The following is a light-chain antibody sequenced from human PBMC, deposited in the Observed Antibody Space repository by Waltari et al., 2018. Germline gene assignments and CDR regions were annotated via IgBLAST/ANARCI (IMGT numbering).Light chain of an antibody. CDR2: KVS. CDR3: MQGTHWPT. J-gene: IGKJ1*01. CDR1: QSLVNSVGNTY. Sequence: DVVMTQSPLSLPVTLGQPASISCRSSQSLVNSVGNTYLYWFHQRPGQSPRRLIYKVSNRDSGVPDRFSGSGSGTDFTLKISRVEAEDVGVYYCMQGTHWPTFGQGTKVEIK. V-gene: IGKV2-30*01.